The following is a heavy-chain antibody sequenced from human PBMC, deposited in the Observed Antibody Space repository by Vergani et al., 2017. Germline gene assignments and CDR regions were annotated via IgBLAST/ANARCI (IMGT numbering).Heavy chain of an antibody. J-gene: IGHJ6*02. D-gene: IGHD2-21*02. V-gene: IGHV4-39*01. CDR1: GDSISSGVYY. CDR3: ARHLAYCGGDCYPYYYGMDV. Sequence: QVQLQESGPGLVKPSQTLSLTCSVSGDSISSGVYYWNWIRQHPGKGLEWIGSIYYSGSTYYNPSLKSRVTISVDTSKNQFSLKLSSVTAADTAVYYCARHLAYCGGDCYPYYYGMDVWGQGTTVTVSS. CDR2: IYYSGST.